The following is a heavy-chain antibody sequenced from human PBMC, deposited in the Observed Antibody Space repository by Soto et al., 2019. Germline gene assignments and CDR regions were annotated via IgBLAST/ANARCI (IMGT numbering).Heavy chain of an antibody. CDR1: GGTFSSYA. J-gene: IGHJ6*02. CDR3: ARHVPAAGYYYGMDV. V-gene: IGHV1-69*12. CDR2: IIPIFGTA. Sequence: QVQLVQSGAEVKKPGSSVKVSCKASGGTFSSYAISWVRQAPGQGLEWMGGIIPIFGTANYAQKFQDRVTITADEAESTAYMELSSLRSEDTAVYYCARHVPAAGYYYGMDVCGQGTTVTVSS. D-gene: IGHD2-2*01.